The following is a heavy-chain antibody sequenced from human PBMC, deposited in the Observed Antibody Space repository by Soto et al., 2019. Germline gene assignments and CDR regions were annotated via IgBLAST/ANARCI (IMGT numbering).Heavy chain of an antibody. V-gene: IGHV3-21*01. CDR3: ARDYVMDV. CDR1: GFTFSGDA. J-gene: IGHJ6*02. D-gene: IGHD3-10*02. Sequence: EVQLVESGGGLVKPGGSLRLSCAASGFTFSGDAMNWVRQSPGKGLEWVSSISTTSTYIYYADSVTGRFTISRDNANNALHLQMNDLRAEDTAVYYCARDYVMDVWGQGTTVTVSS. CDR2: ISTTSTYI.